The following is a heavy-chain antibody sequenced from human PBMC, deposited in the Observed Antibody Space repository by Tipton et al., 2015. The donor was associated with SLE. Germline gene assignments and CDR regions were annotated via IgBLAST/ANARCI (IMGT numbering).Heavy chain of an antibody. CDR2: VYYSNT. Sequence: TLSLTCTVSGGSISNFYWSWIRQPPGKGLEWIGYVYYSNTNYNPPLNSRVTISVDTSKNQFSLKLTSVTAADTAIYYCARGSGWYFDLWGRGTLVTVSS. J-gene: IGHJ2*01. V-gene: IGHV4-59*01. CDR1: GGSISNFY. D-gene: IGHD2-15*01. CDR3: ARGSGWYFDL.